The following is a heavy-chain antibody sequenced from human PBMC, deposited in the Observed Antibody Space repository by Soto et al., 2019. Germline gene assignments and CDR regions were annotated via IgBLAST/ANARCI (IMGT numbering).Heavy chain of an antibody. CDR1: GYTFTSYG. V-gene: IGHV1-18*01. D-gene: IGHD3-16*01. Sequence: ASVKVSCKASGYTFTSYGISWVRQAPGQGLEWMGWISAYTGHTNYAQNLQGRVTMTTDTSTSTVYMELRSLRSDDTAVYYCARDLQVDPSSASFFDYWGQGALLTVST. CDR2: ISAYTGHT. J-gene: IGHJ4*02. CDR3: ARDLQVDPSSASFFDY.